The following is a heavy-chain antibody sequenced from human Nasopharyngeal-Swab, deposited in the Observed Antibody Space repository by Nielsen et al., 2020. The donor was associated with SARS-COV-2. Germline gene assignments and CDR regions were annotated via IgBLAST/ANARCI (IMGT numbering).Heavy chain of an antibody. Sequence: SETLSLTCAVYGVSFSGYYWSWIRQPPGKGLEWIGEINHSGSTNYNPSLKSRVTISVDTSKNQFSLKLSSVTAANTAVYYCAGGLYSGSHEYFDLWSRGTLVTVSS. CDR2: INHSGST. D-gene: IGHD1-26*01. J-gene: IGHJ2*01. V-gene: IGHV4-34*01. CDR1: GVSFSGYY. CDR3: AGGLYSGSHEYFDL.